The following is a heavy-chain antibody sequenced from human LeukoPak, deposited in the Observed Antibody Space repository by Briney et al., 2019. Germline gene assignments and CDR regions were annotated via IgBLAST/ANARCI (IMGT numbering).Heavy chain of an antibody. CDR2: ISGSGSTT. Sequence: GGSLRLSCAASGFTFSSYAMTWVRQAPGKGLEWVSAISGSGSTTYYADSVKGRFTISRDNSKNTLYLQMNSLRAEDTAVYYCAKRDAQYYYGMDVWGQGTTVTVSS. CDR3: AKRDAQYYYGMDV. J-gene: IGHJ6*02. V-gene: IGHV3-23*01. CDR1: GFTFSSYA.